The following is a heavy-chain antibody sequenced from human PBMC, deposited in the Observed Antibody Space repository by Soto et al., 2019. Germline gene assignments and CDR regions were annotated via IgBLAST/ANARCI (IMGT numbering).Heavy chain of an antibody. Sequence: GESLKISCKGSGYSFTSYWIGWVRQMPGKGLEWMGIIYPGDSDTRYSPSFQGQVTISADKSISTAYLQWSSLKASDTAMYYCARRVAVAGRFDYYGMDVWGQGTTVTVSS. CDR3: ARRVAVAGRFDYYGMDV. V-gene: IGHV5-51*01. J-gene: IGHJ6*02. CDR1: GYSFTSYW. D-gene: IGHD6-19*01. CDR2: IYPGDSDT.